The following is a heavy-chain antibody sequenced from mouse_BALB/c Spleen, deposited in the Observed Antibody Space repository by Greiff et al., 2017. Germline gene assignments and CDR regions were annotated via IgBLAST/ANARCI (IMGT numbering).Heavy chain of an antibody. CDR3: TRRAYDYDGGGCDY. V-gene: IGHV1-69*02. Sequence: QVQLQQPGAELVRPGASVKLSCKASGYTFTSYWINWVKQRPGQGLEWIGNIYPSDSYTNYNQKFKDKATLTVDKSSSTAYMQLSSPTSEDSAVYYCTRRAYDYDGGGCDYWGQGTTRTVSS. J-gene: IGHJ2*01. CDR2: IYPSDSYT. CDR1: GYTFTSYW. D-gene: IGHD2-4*01.